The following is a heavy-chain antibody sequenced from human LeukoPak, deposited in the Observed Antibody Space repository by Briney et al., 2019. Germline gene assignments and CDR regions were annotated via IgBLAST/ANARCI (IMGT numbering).Heavy chain of an antibody. CDR3: ARGIRYYYDSSGYYPLNWFDP. V-gene: IGHV4-34*01. J-gene: IGHJ5*02. D-gene: IGHD3-22*01. CDR1: GGSFSGYY. CDR2: LNHSGTT. Sequence: PSETLSLTCAVYGGSFSGYYWSWIRHPPGKGLEGIGDLNHSGTTNYNPSLKSRVTISVDMSKNQFSLKLSSVTAADTAVYYCARGIRYYYDSSGYYPLNWFDPWGQGTLVTVSS.